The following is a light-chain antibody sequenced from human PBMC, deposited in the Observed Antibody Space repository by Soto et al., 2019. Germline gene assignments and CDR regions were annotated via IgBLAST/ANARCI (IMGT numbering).Light chain of an antibody. CDR1: SGSIARDY. V-gene: IGLV6-57*02. CDR3: QSYHSSNVV. Sequence: NFMLTQSHSVSESPGKTVTISCTGSSGSIARDYVQWYQQRPGSVPTTVIYEDNQRPSGVPDRFSGSIDSSSNSASLTISGLNTEDEADYYCQSYHSSNVVFGGGTKLTVL. J-gene: IGLJ2*01. CDR2: EDN.